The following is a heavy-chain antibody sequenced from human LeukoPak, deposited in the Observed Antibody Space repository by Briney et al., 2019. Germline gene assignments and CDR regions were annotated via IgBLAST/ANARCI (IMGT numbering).Heavy chain of an antibody. Sequence: SETLSLTCTVSGDSISSYYWSWIRQPPGKGLEWIGYIYYSGNTNYNTSLKGRVTISVDRSKNQFPLTLSSVTAADAAVYYCASLGRGSNWPTNGMDVWGQGTTVTVSS. D-gene: IGHD4-11*01. CDR2: IYYSGNT. CDR1: GDSISSYY. J-gene: IGHJ6*02. V-gene: IGHV4-59*01. CDR3: ASLGRGSNWPTNGMDV.